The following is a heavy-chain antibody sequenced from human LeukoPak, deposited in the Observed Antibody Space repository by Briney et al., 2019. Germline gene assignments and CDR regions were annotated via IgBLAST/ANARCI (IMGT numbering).Heavy chain of an antibody. J-gene: IGHJ4*02. Sequence: SETLSLTCTVSGGSISSSSYYWGWIRQPPGKGLDWIGIINYRGNTYYNPSLRSRVTISVDTSKSQFSLKLNSVTAPDTAVYYCARTSITMMGYHFDYWGQGTLVTVSS. CDR2: INYRGNT. V-gene: IGHV4-39*07. CDR1: GGSISSSSYY. D-gene: IGHD3-22*01. CDR3: ARTSITMMGYHFDY.